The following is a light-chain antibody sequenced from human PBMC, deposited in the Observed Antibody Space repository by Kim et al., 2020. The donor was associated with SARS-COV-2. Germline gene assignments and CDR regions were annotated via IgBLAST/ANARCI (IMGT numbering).Light chain of an antibody. CDR2: GAS. CDR1: QSVSSS. J-gene: IGKJ1*01. CDR3: QQYNNWWT. V-gene: IGKV3-15*01. Sequence: SVSLGERVTRSCRARQSVSSSLAWYQQKPDQAPRLLIYGASTRATGIPARFSGSGSGTEFTLTISSLQSEDFAVYYCQQYNNWWTFGQGTKVDIK.